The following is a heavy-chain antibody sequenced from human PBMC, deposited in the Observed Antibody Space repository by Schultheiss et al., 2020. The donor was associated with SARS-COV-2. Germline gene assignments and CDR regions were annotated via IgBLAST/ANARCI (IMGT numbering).Heavy chain of an antibody. V-gene: IGHV3-48*03. CDR3: ARGYSSGPGGPPY. CDR2: ISGSGGST. CDR1: GFTFSSYA. D-gene: IGHD6-19*01. Sequence: GGSLRLSCAASGFTFSSYAMHWIRQAPGKGLEWVSGISGSGGSTYYADSVKGRFTISRDNAKNSLYLQMNSLRAEDTAVYYCARGYSSGPGGPPYWGQGTLVTVSS. J-gene: IGHJ4*02.